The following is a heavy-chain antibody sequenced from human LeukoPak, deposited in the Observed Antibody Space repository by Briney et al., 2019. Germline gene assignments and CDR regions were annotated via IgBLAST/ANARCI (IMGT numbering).Heavy chain of an antibody. J-gene: IGHJ5*02. V-gene: IGHV4-59*08. Sequence: SETLSLTCTVSGGSISSYYGSWIRQPPGKGLEWIGYIYYSGSTNYNPSLKSRVAISVDTSKNQFSLKLTSVTAASTAVYYCARNEDWFDPWGQGALVTVSS. CDR1: GGSISSYY. CDR2: IYYSGST. CDR3: ARNEDWFDP.